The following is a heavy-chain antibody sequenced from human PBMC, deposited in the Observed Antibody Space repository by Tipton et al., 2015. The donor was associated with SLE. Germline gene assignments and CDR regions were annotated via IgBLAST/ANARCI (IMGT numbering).Heavy chain of an antibody. Sequence: SLRLSCAASGFTFSSYSMNWVRQAPGKGLEWVSSISGCGRYIYYAESMKGRFTTSRDNAHNSMYLQMNSLRAEDTAVYYCAREPSQAFDTWGQGTMVTVSS. J-gene: IGHJ3*02. CDR1: GFTFSSYS. CDR3: AREPSQAFDT. CDR2: ISGCGRYI. V-gene: IGHV3-21*03.